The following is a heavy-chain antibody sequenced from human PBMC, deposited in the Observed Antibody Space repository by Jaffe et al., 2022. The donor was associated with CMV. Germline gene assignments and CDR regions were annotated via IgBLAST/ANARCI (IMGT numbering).Heavy chain of an antibody. V-gene: IGHV4-34*01. CDR1: GGSFSGYY. D-gene: IGHD1-26*01. CDR2: INHSGST. J-gene: IGHJ6*02. Sequence: QVQLQQWGAGLLKPSETLSLTCAVYGGSFSGYYWSWIRQPPGKGLEWIGEINHSGSTNYNPSLKSRVTISVDTSKNQFSLKLSSVTAADTAVYYCARGVGATAYYYYGMDVWGQGTTVTVSS. CDR3: ARGVGATAYYYYGMDV.